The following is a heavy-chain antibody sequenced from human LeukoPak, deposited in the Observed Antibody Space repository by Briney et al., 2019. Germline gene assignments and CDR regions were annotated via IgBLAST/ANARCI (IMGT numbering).Heavy chain of an antibody. CDR3: AQIGGSGNNLYAFDI. J-gene: IGHJ3*02. Sequence: PGGSLRLCCAASGFTFSYFAMSWVRQAPGKGLEWVSAITDSGGRTYYADSVKGRFTISRDNSKNTLFLQMNSLRAEDTALYYCAQIGGSGNNLYAFDIWGQGTMVTVSS. V-gene: IGHV3-23*01. CDR1: GFTFSYFA. CDR2: ITDSGGRT. D-gene: IGHD3-10*01.